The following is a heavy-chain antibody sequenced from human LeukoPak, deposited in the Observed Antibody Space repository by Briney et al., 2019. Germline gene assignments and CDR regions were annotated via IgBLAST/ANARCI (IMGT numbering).Heavy chain of an antibody. J-gene: IGHJ5*02. Sequence: SVKVSCKASGGTFSSYAISWVRQAPGQGLEWMGGVIPIFGTANYAQKFQGRVTITADKSTSTAYMELSSLRSEDTAVYYCARENCSSTSCWFDPWGQGTLVTVSS. V-gene: IGHV1-69*06. CDR1: GGTFSSYA. CDR3: ARENCSSTSCWFDP. CDR2: VIPIFGTA. D-gene: IGHD2-2*01.